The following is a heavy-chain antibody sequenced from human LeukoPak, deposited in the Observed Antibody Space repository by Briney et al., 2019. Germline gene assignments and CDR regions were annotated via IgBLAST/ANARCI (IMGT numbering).Heavy chain of an antibody. CDR1: GFTVIYNY. J-gene: IGHJ3*02. D-gene: IGHD5-24*01. CDR2: IYSGGST. Sequence: PGGSLRLSCVASGFTVIYNYMSWVRQAPGKGLEWVSVIYSGGSTDYANSVKGRFTISRDNSKNTLYLQMSSLRAEDTAVYYCAREKVEIGTMSYFDTWGQGAMVTVSS. V-gene: IGHV3-53*01. CDR3: AREKVEIGTMSYFDT.